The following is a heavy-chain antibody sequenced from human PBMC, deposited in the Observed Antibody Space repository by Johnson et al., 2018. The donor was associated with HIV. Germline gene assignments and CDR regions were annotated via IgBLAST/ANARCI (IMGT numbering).Heavy chain of an antibody. CDR1: GFTFNNAW. CDR3: TTDSRYSDSSGYYYWLGRGAFDI. CDR2: IKSKTDGGTT. Sequence: VQLVESGGGWVQPGGSLRLSCIASGFTFNNAWMSWVRQAPGKGLEWVGHIKSKTDGGTTDYAAPVKGRFTISRDDSKNTLYVQMNSLKTEDTAVYYCTTDSRYSDSSGYYYWLGRGAFDIWGQGTLVTVSS. J-gene: IGHJ3*02. V-gene: IGHV3-15*01. D-gene: IGHD3-22*01.